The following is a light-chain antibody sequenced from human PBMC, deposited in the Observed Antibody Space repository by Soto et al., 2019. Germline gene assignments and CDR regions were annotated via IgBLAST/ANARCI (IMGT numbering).Light chain of an antibody. CDR3: NSYRSKNSVV. V-gene: IGLV2-14*03. Sequence: QSVLTQPASVSASPGQSITISCTGTSSDIGTFDFVSWYQQHPGKAPKVLLYEVNRRPSGVSPRFSGSKSGNTASLTISGLRAEDEATYYCNSYRSKNSVVFGEGTKLTVL. CDR1: SSDIGTFDF. CDR2: EVN. J-gene: IGLJ2*01.